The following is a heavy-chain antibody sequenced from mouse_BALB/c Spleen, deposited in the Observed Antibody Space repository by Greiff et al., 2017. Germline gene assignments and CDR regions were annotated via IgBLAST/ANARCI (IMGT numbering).Heavy chain of an antibody. CDR1: GYSITSDYA. Sequence: VQLQQSGPGLVKPSQSLSLTCTVTGYSITSDYAWNWIRQFPGNKLEWMGYISYSGSTSYNPSLKSRISITRDTSKNQFFLQLNSVTTEDTATYYCARSKTALDYWGQGTSVTVSS. D-gene: IGHD3-2*01. CDR2: ISYSGST. CDR3: ARSKTALDY. J-gene: IGHJ4*01. V-gene: IGHV3-2*02.